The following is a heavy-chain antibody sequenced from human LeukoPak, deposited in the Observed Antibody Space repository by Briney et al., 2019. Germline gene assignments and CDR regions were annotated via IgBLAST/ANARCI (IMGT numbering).Heavy chain of an antibody. Sequence: SETLSLTCTVSGGSISSYYWSWIRQPPGKGLEWIGYIYYSGSTYYNPSLKSRVTISVDTSKNQFSLKLSSVTAADTAVYYCARAFAGELAIDYWGQGTLVTVSS. CDR1: GGSISSYY. CDR2: IYYSGST. D-gene: IGHD3-16*01. CDR3: ARAFAGELAIDY. V-gene: IGHV4-59*08. J-gene: IGHJ4*02.